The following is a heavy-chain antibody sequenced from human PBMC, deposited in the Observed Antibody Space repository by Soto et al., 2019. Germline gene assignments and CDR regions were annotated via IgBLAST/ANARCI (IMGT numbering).Heavy chain of an antibody. D-gene: IGHD6-19*01. CDR1: GGSISSYY. CDR3: ARDPESCGWRVFDP. CDR2: IYYSGST. V-gene: IGHV4-59*01. Sequence: QVQLQESGPGLVKPSETLSLTCTVSGGSISSYYWSWIRPPPGKGLEWIGYIYYSGSTNYNPSLNSRVTISVDTSKNQFSLKLSSVTAADTAVYYCARDPESCGWRVFDPWVQGTLVTVSS. J-gene: IGHJ5*02.